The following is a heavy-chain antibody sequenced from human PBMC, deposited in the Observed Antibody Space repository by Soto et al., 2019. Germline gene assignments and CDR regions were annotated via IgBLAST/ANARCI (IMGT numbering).Heavy chain of an antibody. CDR2: ISYDGSNK. CDR1: GFTFSSYG. CDR3: AKLSSGSYYGAFDI. Sequence: PGGSLRLSCAASGFTFSSYGMHWVRQAPGKGLEWVAVISYDGSNKYYADSVKGRFTISRDNSKNTLYLQMNSLRAEDTAVYYCAKLSSGSYYGAFDIWGQGTMVTVSS. D-gene: IGHD1-26*01. V-gene: IGHV3-30*18. J-gene: IGHJ3*02.